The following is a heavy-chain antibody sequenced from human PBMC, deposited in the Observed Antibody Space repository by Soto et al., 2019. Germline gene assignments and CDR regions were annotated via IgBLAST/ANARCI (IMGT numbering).Heavy chain of an antibody. CDR1: GFTFSSYW. J-gene: IGHJ2*01. CDR2: IKQDGSEK. Sequence: GGSLRLSCAASGFTFSSYWMSWVRQAPGKGLEWVANIKQDGSEKYYVDSVKGRFTISRDNAENSLYLQMNSLRAEDTAVYYCARIKTYYYDSSGYIGWYFDLWGRGTLVTVS. V-gene: IGHV3-7*01. D-gene: IGHD3-22*01. CDR3: ARIKTYYYDSSGYIGWYFDL.